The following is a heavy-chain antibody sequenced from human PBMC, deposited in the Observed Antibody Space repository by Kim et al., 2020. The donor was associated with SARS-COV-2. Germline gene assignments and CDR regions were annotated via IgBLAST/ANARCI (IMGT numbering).Heavy chain of an antibody. CDR1: GASIDSLF. Sequence: SETLSLTCSVYGASIDSLFWGWVRQTPEKGLEWIASIYYTGTPHYNPSLMSRVAISLDKSRNRFSLRLTSVTAADTATYFCARHLDASDPFYTLAYWGQGISVTVSS. CDR3: ARHLDASDPFYTLAY. V-gene: IGHV4-59*08. CDR2: IYYTGTP. D-gene: IGHD3-16*01. J-gene: IGHJ6*02.